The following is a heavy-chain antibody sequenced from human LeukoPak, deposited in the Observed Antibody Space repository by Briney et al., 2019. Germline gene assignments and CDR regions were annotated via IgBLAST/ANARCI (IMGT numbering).Heavy chain of an antibody. D-gene: IGHD6-19*01. Sequence: PSETLSLTCTVSGVSISSSNSYWGWIRQPPGKGLEWIGSIYYSGNTYYNASLRSQVSISIDTSKNQFSLRLSSVTAADAAVYYCARGRYSSGWLGGIGHFNWFDPWGQGTLVTVSS. J-gene: IGHJ5*02. CDR2: IYYSGNT. CDR1: GVSISSSNSY. CDR3: ARGRYSSGWLGGIGHFNWFDP. V-gene: IGHV4-39*07.